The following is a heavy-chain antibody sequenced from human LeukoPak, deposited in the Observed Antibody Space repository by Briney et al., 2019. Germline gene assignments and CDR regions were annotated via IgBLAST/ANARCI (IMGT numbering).Heavy chain of an antibody. D-gene: IGHD3-10*01. CDR2: IWYDGSDK. J-gene: IGHJ4*02. Sequence: PGGSLRLSCAASGFTFSSSGMHWVRQAPGKGLEWVAVIWYDGSDKYSADSVKGRFTISRDNSKNTLCLQMNSLRAEDTAVYYCASAPYGSGTFLDYWGQGTLVTVSS. CDR3: ASAPYGSGTFLDY. V-gene: IGHV3-33*03. CDR1: GFTFSSSG.